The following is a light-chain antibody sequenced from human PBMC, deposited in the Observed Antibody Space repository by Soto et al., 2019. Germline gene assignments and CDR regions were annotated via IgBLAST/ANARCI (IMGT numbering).Light chain of an antibody. Sequence: QSALTQPPSASGSPGQSVTISCTGTSSDVGGYNYVSWYQQHPGKAPKVIIYDVSKRPSGVPDRFSGSKSGNTASRTVAGLQTEDEADYYCGSHAGSSAVFGGGTKLTVL. CDR1: SSDVGGYNY. CDR3: GSHAGSSAV. J-gene: IGLJ2*01. V-gene: IGLV2-8*01. CDR2: DVS.